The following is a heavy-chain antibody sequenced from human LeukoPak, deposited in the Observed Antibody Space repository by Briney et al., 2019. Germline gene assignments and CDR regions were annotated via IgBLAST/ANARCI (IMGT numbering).Heavy chain of an antibody. D-gene: IGHD6-13*01. V-gene: IGHV1-8*01. CDR3: ARAEWYGSSWYRGPNWFDP. CDR1: GYTFTSYE. CDR2: MSPNSGDT. J-gene: IGHJ5*02. Sequence: AASVKVSCKASGYTFTSYEFNWVRQATGQRPEWMGWMSPNSGDTGYAQKFQDRVTMTRNTSISTAYMELSSLRSDDTAVYYCARAEWYGSSWYRGPNWFDPWGQGTLVTVSS.